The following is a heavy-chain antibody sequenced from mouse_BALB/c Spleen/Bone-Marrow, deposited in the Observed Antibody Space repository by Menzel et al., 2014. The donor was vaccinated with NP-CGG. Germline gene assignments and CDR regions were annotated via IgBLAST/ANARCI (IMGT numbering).Heavy chain of an antibody. V-gene: IGHV4-1*02. CDR3: ARRWGDYYFDY. CDR2: INPDSSTI. J-gene: IGHJ2*01. CDR1: GFDFSRYW. Sequence: EVKLQESGGGLVQPGGSLKLSCAASGFDFSRYWMSWVRQAPGKGLEWIGEINPDSSTINYTPTLKDKFIISRDNAKNTLYLQMSKVRSEDTALDYCARRWGDYYFDYWGQGTTLTVSS. D-gene: IGHD4-1*01.